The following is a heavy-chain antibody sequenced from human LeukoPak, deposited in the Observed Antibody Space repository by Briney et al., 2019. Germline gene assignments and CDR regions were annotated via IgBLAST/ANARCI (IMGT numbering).Heavy chain of an antibody. CDR2: FSYIGST. Sequence: SETLSLTCTVSGGSISRYYWSWIRRPPGKGLEWIGYFSYIGSTNYNPSLNSRVTISADTSKNQFSLKVSSVTAADTAVYYCARSGGDTTMAQDFDYWGQGTLVTVSS. CDR1: GGSISRYY. J-gene: IGHJ4*02. V-gene: IGHV4-59*01. D-gene: IGHD5-18*01. CDR3: ARSGGDTTMAQDFDY.